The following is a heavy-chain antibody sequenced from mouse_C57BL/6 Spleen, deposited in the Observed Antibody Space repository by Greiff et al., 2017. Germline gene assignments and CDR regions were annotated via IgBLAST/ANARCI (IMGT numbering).Heavy chain of an antibody. D-gene: IGHD2-5*01. CDR1: GFTFSDYY. J-gene: IGHJ2*01. V-gene: IGHV5-16*01. CDR3: ARDKGDYSNQYYFDY. CDR2: INYDGSST. Sequence: EVKLVESEGGLVQPGSSMKLSCTASGFTFSDYYMAWVRQVPEKGLEWVANINYDGSSTYYLDSLKSRFIISRDNAKNILYLQMSSLKSEDTATYYCARDKGDYSNQYYFDYWGQGTTLTVSS.